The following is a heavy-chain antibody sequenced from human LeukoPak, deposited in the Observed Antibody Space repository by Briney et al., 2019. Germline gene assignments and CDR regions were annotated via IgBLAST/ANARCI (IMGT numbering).Heavy chain of an antibody. D-gene: IGHD3-16*01. CDR3: ARITGIGPSPYDY. V-gene: IGHV4-38-2*02. J-gene: IGHJ4*02. Sequence: SETLSLTCTVSGYSITSGYYWGWIRQPPGKGLEWIGEIYHSGSTNYNPSLKSRVTISVDKSKNQFSLKLSSVTAADTAVYYCARITGIGPSPYDYWGQGTLVTVSS. CDR1: GYSITSGYY. CDR2: IYHSGST.